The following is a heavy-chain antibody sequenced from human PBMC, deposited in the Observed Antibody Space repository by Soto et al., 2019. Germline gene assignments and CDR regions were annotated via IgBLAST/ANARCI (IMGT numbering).Heavy chain of an antibody. J-gene: IGHJ6*02. V-gene: IGHV1-18*01. D-gene: IGHD3-3*01. CDR3: ARGSYDFWSGYYRGYGMDV. CDR2: ISAYNGNT. CDR1: GYTFTGYV. Sequence: QVQLVQSGAEVKKPGASVKVSCKASGYTFTGYVISWVRQAPGQGLEWMGWISAYNGNTNYAQKLQGRVTMTTDTSTSTGYMELRSLRSDDTAVYYCARGSYDFWSGYYRGYGMDVWGQGTTVTFSS.